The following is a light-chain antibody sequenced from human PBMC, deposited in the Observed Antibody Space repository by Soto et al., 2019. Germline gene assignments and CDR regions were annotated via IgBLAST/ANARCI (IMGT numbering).Light chain of an antibody. V-gene: IGLV2-14*03. CDR1: SSDVGGYNF. CDR2: DVS. CDR3: SSFTSSDTLVV. J-gene: IGLJ2*01. Sequence: QSVLTQPASVSGSPGQSITISCTGTSSDVGGYNFVSWYQHHPAKAPKLMNYDVSNRPSGVSNRFSGSKSGNTASLTISGLQAEDEAHYYCSSFTSSDTLVVFGGGTKLTVL.